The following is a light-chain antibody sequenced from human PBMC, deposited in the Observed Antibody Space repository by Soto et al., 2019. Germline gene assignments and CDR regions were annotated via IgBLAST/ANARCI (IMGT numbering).Light chain of an antibody. CDR1: QSLLQTNGYTY. J-gene: IGKJ5*01. CDR2: LTS. CDR3: QQYGGSPRIT. Sequence: DIVMTQSPLSLPVTPGEPASISCRSSQSLLQTNGYTYLDWYLQKPGQSPQLLIYLTSIRASGVPDRFSGSGSGTDFTLIINRLEPEDVAIYYCQQYGGSPRITFGQGTRLEIK. V-gene: IGKV2-28*01.